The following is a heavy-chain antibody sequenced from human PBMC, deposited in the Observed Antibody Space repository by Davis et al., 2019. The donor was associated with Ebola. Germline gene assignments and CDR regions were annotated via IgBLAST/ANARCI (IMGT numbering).Heavy chain of an antibody. V-gene: IGHV3-20*04. J-gene: IGHJ2*01. CDR3: AREAARPRSYFDL. Sequence: GESLKISCAASGFTFDDYGMSWVRQAPGKGLEWVSGINWNGGSTGYADSVKGRFTISRDNAKNSLYLQMNSLRAEDTAVYYCAREAARPRSYFDLWGRGTLVTVSS. CDR2: INWNGGST. D-gene: IGHD6-6*01. CDR1: GFTFDDYG.